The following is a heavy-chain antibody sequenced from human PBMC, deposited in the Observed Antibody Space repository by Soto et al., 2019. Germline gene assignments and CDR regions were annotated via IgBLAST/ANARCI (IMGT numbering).Heavy chain of an antibody. D-gene: IGHD2-15*01. Sequence: QVQLVQSGAEVKKPGASVKVSCKASGYTFTSYGISWVRQAPGQGLEWMGWISAYNGNTNYAQKRVGQAPMPTATPKGKAYMERRTLRANDRAVYYWAKTPTYYYNMDSRGKGTPTTVSS. CDR1: GYTFTSYG. CDR2: ISAYNGNT. J-gene: IGHJ6*03. CDR3: AKTPTYYYNMDS. V-gene: IGHV1-18*01.